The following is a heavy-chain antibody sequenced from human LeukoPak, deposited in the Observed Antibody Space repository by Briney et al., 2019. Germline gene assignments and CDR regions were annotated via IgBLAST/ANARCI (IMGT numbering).Heavy chain of an antibody. Sequence: PGGSLRLSCVAYGFSFSRYWMSWVRQAPGKGLEWVANIKEDGSEQYYADFLKCRFTISRDNVKNSLYLHINSLRAEDTAVYYCARDSFETDIDYWGQGTLVTVSS. CDR1: GFSFSRYW. D-gene: IGHD1-14*01. CDR2: IKEDGSEQ. CDR3: ARDSFETDIDY. V-gene: IGHV3-7*01. J-gene: IGHJ4*02.